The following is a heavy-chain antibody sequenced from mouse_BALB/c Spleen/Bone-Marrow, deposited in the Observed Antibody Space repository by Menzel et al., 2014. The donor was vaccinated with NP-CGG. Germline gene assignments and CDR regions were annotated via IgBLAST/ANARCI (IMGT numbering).Heavy chain of an antibody. CDR2: ISSGGSYT. V-gene: IGHV5-9*02. D-gene: IGHD4-1*01. J-gene: IGHJ2*01. CDR1: GFAFSSYD. Sequence: DVMLVESGGGLVKPGGSLKLSCAASGFAFSSYDMSWVRQTPEKRLEWVATISSGGSYTYCPDSVKGRFTISRDNARNTLYLQMSSLRSEDTALYYCARPLTGAYFDYWGQGTTLTVSS. CDR3: ARPLTGAYFDY.